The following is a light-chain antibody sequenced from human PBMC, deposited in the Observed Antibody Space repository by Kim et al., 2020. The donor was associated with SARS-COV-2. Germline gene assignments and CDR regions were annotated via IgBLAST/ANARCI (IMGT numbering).Light chain of an antibody. Sequence: VAPAPPSGFTCACDVLAKKYARWFQQKPGQAPVLVIYKDSERPSGIPERFSGSSSGTTVTLTISGAQVEDEADYYCYSAADNDVVFGGGTQLTVL. J-gene: IGLJ2*01. CDR3: YSAADNDVV. V-gene: IGLV3-27*01. CDR1: VLAKKY. CDR2: KDS.